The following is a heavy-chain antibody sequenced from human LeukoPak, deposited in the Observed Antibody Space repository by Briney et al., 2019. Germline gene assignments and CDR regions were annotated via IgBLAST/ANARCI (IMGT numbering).Heavy chain of an antibody. J-gene: IGHJ5*02. CDR2: IYYSGST. CDR3: ARQGDGSGSFGWFDP. D-gene: IGHD3-10*01. V-gene: IGHV4-59*08. Sequence: SETLSLTCTVSGGSISSYYWSWIRQPPGKGLEWIGYIYYSGSTNYNPSLKSRVTISVDTSKNQLSLKLSSVTAADTAVYYCARQGDGSGSFGWFDPWGQGTLVTVSS. CDR1: GGSISSYY.